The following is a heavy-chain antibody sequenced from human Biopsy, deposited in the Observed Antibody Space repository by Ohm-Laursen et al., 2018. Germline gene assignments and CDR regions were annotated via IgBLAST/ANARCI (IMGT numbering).Heavy chain of an antibody. CDR2: IYNDGINE. CDR3: ARDLRGHWFFDL. D-gene: IGHD5/OR15-5a*01. J-gene: IGHJ2*01. CDR1: GFTFSDHY. V-gene: IGHV3-33*08. Sequence: SLRLSCAASGFTFSDHYMEWVRQAPGKGLEWVAAIYNDGINEYYADSVKGRFTISRDDSKNTLYLQMNSLRVEGTAVFYCARDLRGHWFFDLWGRGTLVTVSS.